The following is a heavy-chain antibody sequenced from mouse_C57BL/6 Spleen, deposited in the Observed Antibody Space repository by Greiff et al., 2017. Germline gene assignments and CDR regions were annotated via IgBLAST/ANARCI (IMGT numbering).Heavy chain of an antibody. J-gene: IGHJ2*01. CDR1: GYTFTDYE. CDR3: TRKGACPYYYGSFDY. CDR2: IDPETGGT. D-gene: IGHD1-1*01. Sequence: QVQLQQSGAELVRPGASVTLSCKASGYTFTDYEMRWVKQTPVHGLEWIGAIDPETGGTAYNQKFKGKAILTADKSSSTAYMELRSLTSEDSAVYYCTRKGACPYYYGSFDYWGQGTTLTVSS. V-gene: IGHV1-15*01.